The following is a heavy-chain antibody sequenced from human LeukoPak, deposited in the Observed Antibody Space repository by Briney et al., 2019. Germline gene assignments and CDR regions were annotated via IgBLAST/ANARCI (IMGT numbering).Heavy chain of an antibody. CDR2: MNPNSGNT. D-gene: IGHD3-22*01. V-gene: IGHV1-8*01. J-gene: IGHJ4*02. CDR1: GYTFTSYD. CDR3: ARGVGRYYYDSSGYYGDDY. Sequence: APVKVSCKASGYTFTSYDINWVRRATGQGLEWMGWMNPNSGNTGYAQKFQGRVTMTRNTSISTAYMELSSLRSEDTAVYYCARGVGRYYYDSSGYYGDDYWGQGTLVTVSS.